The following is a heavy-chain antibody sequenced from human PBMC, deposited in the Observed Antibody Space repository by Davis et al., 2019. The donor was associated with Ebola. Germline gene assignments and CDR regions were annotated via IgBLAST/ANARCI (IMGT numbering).Heavy chain of an antibody. CDR2: ISYDGSNK. Sequence: GESLKISCAASGFTFSSYAMNWVRQAPGKGLEWVAVISYDGSNKYYADSVKGRFTISRDNSKNTLYLQMNSLRAEDTAVYYCARGRRWELLDNWFDPWGQGTLVTVSS. V-gene: IGHV3-30-3*01. CDR3: ARGRRWELLDNWFDP. J-gene: IGHJ5*02. D-gene: IGHD1-26*01. CDR1: GFTFSSYA.